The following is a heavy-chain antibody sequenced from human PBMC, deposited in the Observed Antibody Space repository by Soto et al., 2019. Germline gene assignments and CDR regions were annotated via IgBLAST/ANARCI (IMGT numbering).Heavy chain of an antibody. CDR2: IYYTGNT. Sequence: QVQLQESGPGLVKPSQTLSLTCTVSGASISGGDYYWTWIRQPPGKGLEWIGSIYYTGNTYSNPSLXXXLXLSVDPSNNQFALRLTSVTAPDTAIYYCARATYDSSTYYLDYGGQGTLVTVSS. J-gene: IGHJ4*02. V-gene: IGHV4-30-4*01. CDR1: GASISGGDYY. CDR3: ARATYDSSTYYLDY. D-gene: IGHD3-22*01.